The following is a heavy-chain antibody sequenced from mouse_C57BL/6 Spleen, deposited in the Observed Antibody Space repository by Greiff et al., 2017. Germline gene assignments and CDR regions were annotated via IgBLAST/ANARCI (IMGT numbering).Heavy chain of an antibody. Sequence: QVQLQQSGAELVKPGASVKLSCKASGYTFTSYWMHWVKQRPGQGLEWIGMIHPNSGSTNYNEKFKSKATLTVDKSSSTAYMQLSSLTSEDSAVYYCARGGTIPWFAYWGQGTLVTVSA. V-gene: IGHV1-64*01. CDR3: ARGGTIPWFAY. D-gene: IGHD1-1*02. J-gene: IGHJ3*01. CDR1: GYTFTSYW. CDR2: IHPNSGST.